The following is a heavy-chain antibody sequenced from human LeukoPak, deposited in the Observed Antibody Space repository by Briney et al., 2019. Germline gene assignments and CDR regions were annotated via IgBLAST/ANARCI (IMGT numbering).Heavy chain of an antibody. CDR1: GFTFTSYG. J-gene: IGHJ4*02. V-gene: IGHV3-33*01. CDR2: IWYDGRNK. Sequence: GRSLRLSCTASGFTFTSYGMHWVRQAPGKGLEWVAVIWYDGRNKYYVDSVKGRFTISRDNSKNTVYLQMNSLRAEDTAVYFCARDLSIAVFDYWGQGTLVTVSS. CDR3: ARDLSIAVFDY. D-gene: IGHD6-19*01.